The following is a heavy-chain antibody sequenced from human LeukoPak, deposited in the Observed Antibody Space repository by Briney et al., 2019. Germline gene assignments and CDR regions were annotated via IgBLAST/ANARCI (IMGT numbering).Heavy chain of an antibody. CDR2: IIKSGAAT. V-gene: IGHV3-23*01. Sequence: QAGGSLRLSCAASGFPFSNYAMSWVRQAPGRGLEWVSTIIKSGAATHYADTVKGRFTISRDNSKNTVSLQMNSLTAEDTAVYYCAKLWGIRAWSFDYWGQGTLVTVSS. D-gene: IGHD3-16*01. CDR3: AKLWGIRAWSFDY. CDR1: GFPFSNYA. J-gene: IGHJ4*02.